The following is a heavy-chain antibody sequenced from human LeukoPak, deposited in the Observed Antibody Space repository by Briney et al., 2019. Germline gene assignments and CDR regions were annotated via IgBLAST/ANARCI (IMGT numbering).Heavy chain of an antibody. D-gene: IGHD2-2*01. CDR1: GGSISSGGYS. J-gene: IGHJ5*02. CDR2: IYHSGST. CDR3: ARVEGRYCSSTSCESGFDP. Sequence: SETLSLTCAVSGGSISSGGYSWSWIRQPPGKGLEWIGYIYHSGSTYYNPSLKSRVTISVDRSKNQFSLKLSSVTAADTAVYYCARVEGRYCSSTSCESGFDPWGQGTLVTVSS. V-gene: IGHV4-30-2*01.